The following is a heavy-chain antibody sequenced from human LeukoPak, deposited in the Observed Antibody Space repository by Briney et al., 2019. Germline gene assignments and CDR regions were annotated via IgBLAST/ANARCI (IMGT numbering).Heavy chain of an antibody. J-gene: IGHJ4*02. D-gene: IGHD7-27*01. V-gene: IGHV3-7*01. Sequence: GGSLRLSCAASGFTFSSYWMTWVRQAPGKGLEWVANINQDESEKYYVDSVKGRFTISRDNAKNSLYLQMNSLRAEDTALYYCARGDWGPYYWGQGTLVTVSS. CDR2: INQDESEK. CDR3: ARGDWGPYY. CDR1: GFTFSSYW.